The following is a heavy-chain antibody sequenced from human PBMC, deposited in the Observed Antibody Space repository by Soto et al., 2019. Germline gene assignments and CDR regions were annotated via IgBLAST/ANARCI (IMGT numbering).Heavy chain of an antibody. V-gene: IGHV4-39*01. CDR2: IYYSGST. D-gene: IGHD1-26*01. Sequence: SETLSLTCTVSGGSISSSSYYWGWIRQPPGKGLEWIGSIYYSGSTYYNPSLKSRVTISVDTSKNQFSLKLSSVTAADTAVYYCARHPRSVGAPNLSDYWGQGTLVTVSS. J-gene: IGHJ4*02. CDR1: GGSISSSSYY. CDR3: ARHPRSVGAPNLSDY.